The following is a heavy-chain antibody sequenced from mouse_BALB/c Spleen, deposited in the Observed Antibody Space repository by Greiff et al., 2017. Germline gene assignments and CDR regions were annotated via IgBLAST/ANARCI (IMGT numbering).Heavy chain of an antibody. V-gene: IGHV1-26*01. J-gene: IGHJ3*01. CDR1: GYSFTGYY. D-gene: IGHD1-1*01. CDR3: ARDYYGSSYSWFAY. CDR2: VNPNNGGT. Sequence: VQLKESGPELVKPGASVKISCKASGYSFTGYYMHWVKQSHGKSLEWIGRVNPNNGGTSYNQKFKGKAILTVDKSSSTAYMELRSLTSEDSAVYYCARDYYGSSYSWFAYWGQGTLVTVSA.